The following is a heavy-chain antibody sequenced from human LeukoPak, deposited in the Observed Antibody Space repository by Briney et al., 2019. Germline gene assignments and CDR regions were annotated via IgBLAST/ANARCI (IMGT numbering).Heavy chain of an antibody. J-gene: IGHJ4*02. CDR1: GGTFSSYA. Sequence: SVKVSCKASGGTFSSYAISWVRQAPGQGLEWMGGIIPIFGTANYAQKFQGRVTITTDESTSTAYMELSSLRSEDTAVYYCARCSGYYLVGCKFDYWGQGTLVTVSS. CDR3: ARCSGYYLVGCKFDY. CDR2: IIPIFGTA. D-gene: IGHD3-22*01. V-gene: IGHV1-69*05.